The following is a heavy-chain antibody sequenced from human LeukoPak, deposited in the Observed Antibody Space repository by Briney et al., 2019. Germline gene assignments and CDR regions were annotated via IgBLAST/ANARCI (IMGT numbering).Heavy chain of an antibody. J-gene: IGHJ4*02. CDR3: AKDQRYSSGWPHNFDY. CDR1: GFTFSDYY. D-gene: IGHD6-19*01. V-gene: IGHV3-11*04. CDR2: ISSSGSII. Sequence: GGSLRLSCAASGFTFSDYYMSWIRQAPGKGLEWVSYISSSGSIIYYADSVKGRFTISRDNAKNTLYLQMNSLRAEDTAVYYCAKDQRYSSGWPHNFDYWGQGTLVTVSS.